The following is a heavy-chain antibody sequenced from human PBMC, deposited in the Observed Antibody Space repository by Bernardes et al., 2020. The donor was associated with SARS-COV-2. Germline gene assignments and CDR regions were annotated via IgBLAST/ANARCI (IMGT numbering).Heavy chain of an antibody. CDR3: VRGPSGGYGRFDY. D-gene: IGHD5-12*01. CDR2: INPDGSTT. J-gene: IGHJ4*02. CDR1: GFTFSSYW. Sequence: GGSLRLSCAASGFTFSSYWMHWVRQAPGKGLVWVSRINPDGSTTTYADSVKGRFTISRDNAKNTLYLQMNSLRAEDTAVYYCVRGPSGGYGRFDYWGQGALVTVSS. V-gene: IGHV3-74*01.